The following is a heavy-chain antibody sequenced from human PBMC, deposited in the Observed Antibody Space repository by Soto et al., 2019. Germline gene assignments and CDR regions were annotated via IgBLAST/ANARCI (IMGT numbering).Heavy chain of an antibody. Sequence: PGGSLRLSCAASGFTFSKCAMRWVRQAPGKGLEWVSISNTDGSTYYEDSVKGRFTISRDNSKNTLYLRMNSLRAEDTAVYYCTKSPAPSGDPSDYWGQGTLVTVSS. CDR2: SNTDGST. J-gene: IGHJ4*02. V-gene: IGHV3-23*01. CDR1: GFTFSKCA. D-gene: IGHD4-17*01. CDR3: TKSPAPSGDPSDY.